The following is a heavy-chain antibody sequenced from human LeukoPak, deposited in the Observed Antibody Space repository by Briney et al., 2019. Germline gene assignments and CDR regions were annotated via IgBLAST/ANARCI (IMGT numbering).Heavy chain of an antibody. CDR3: AKRSYYSTNGNYFDS. Sequence: GGSLRLSCAASSFTFSSCGMSWARQAPGKGLEWVSTISGRDTNTYYADSVEGRFTISRDNSKNTLYLQMNSQRAEDTAVFYCAKRSYYSTNGNYFDSWGQGTPVTVSS. D-gene: IGHD4-11*01. J-gene: IGHJ4*02. CDR2: ISGRDTNT. V-gene: IGHV3-23*01. CDR1: SFTFSSCG.